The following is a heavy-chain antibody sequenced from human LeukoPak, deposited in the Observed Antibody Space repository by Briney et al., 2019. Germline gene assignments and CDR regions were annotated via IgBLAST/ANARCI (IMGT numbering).Heavy chain of an antibody. J-gene: IGHJ3*02. CDR3: ARARLDYYGSGSYRYAFDI. Sequence: GGSLRLSCAASGFTFSSYSMNWVRQAPGKGLEWVSSISSSSSYIYYADSVKGRFTISRDNAKNSLYLQMSSLRAEDTAVYYCARARLDYYGSGSYRYAFDIWGQGTMVTVSS. V-gene: IGHV3-21*01. CDR1: GFTFSSYS. CDR2: ISSSSSYI. D-gene: IGHD3-10*01.